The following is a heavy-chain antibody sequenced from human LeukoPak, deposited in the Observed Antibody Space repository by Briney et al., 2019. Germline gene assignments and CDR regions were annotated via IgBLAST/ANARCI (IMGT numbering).Heavy chain of an antibody. CDR1: GYTFTSYY. D-gene: IGHD5-24*01. CDR2: INPSGGST. Sequence: WASVKVSCKASGYTFTSYYMHWVRQAPGQGLEWMGIINPSGGSTSYAQKFQGRVTITADESTSTAYMELSSLRSEDTAVYYCARAEMATIPPRKNYWYFDLWGRGTLVTVSS. V-gene: IGHV1-46*01. CDR3: ARAEMATIPPRKNYWYFDL. J-gene: IGHJ2*01.